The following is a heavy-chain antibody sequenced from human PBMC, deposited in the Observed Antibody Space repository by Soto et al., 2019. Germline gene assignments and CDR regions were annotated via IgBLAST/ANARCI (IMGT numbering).Heavy chain of an antibody. V-gene: IGHV1-58*02. J-gene: IGHJ6*02. CDR3: AADSRGYENYYYGMDV. CDR2: IVVGSGNT. CDR1: GFTFTSSA. Sequence: GASVKVSCKASGFTFTSSAMQWVRQARGQRLEWIGWIVVGSGNTNYAQKFQERVTITRDMSTSTAYMELSSLRSEDTAVYYCAADSRGYENYYYGMDVWGQGTTVTVSS. D-gene: IGHD5-12*01.